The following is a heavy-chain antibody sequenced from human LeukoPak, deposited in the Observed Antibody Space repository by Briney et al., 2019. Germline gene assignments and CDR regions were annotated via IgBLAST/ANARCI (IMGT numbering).Heavy chain of an antibody. J-gene: IGHJ3*02. D-gene: IGHD2-8*01. CDR3: ARTYCNNGVCYNDAFDI. V-gene: IGHV4-30-4*08. CDR2: IYYSGST. Sequence: PSETLSLTCTVSGGSISSGDYYWSWIRQPPGKGLEWIGYIYYSGSTYYNPSLKSRVTISVDTSKNQFSLKLSSVTAADTAVYYCARTYCNNGVCYNDAFDIWGQGTMVTVSS. CDR1: GGSISSGDYY.